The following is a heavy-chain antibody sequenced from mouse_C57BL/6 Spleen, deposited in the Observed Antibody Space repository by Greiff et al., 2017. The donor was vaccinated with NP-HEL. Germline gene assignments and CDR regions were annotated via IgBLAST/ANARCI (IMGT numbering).Heavy chain of an antibody. CDR2: ISSDSSTI. J-gene: IGHJ1*03. D-gene: IGHD2-4*01. CDR1: GFTFSDYG. CDR3: ASNDYVGYFDV. Sequence: EVKLMESGGGLVKPGGSLKLSCAASGFTFSDYGMHWVRQAPEKGLEWVAYISSDSSTIYYADTVKGRFTISRDNAKNTLFLQMTSLRSEDTAMYYCASNDYVGYFDVWGTGTTVTVSS. V-gene: IGHV5-17*01.